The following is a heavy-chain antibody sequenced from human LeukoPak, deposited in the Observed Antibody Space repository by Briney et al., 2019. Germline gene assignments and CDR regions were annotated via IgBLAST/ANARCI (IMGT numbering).Heavy chain of an antibody. Sequence: PGGSLRLSRVASGLTFSSYSMNWVRQAPGKGLEWVSSISSTSRYIYYAASVKGRFTISRDNAKNTLYLQMNSLRAEDTAVYYCARPYSSSSEGDWFDPWGQGTLVTVSS. CDR1: GLTFSSYS. D-gene: IGHD6-6*01. V-gene: IGHV3-21*01. CDR2: ISSTSRYI. CDR3: ARPYSSSSEGDWFDP. J-gene: IGHJ5*02.